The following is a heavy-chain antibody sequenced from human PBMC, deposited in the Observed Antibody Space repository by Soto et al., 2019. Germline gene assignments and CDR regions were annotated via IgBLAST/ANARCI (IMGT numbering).Heavy chain of an antibody. CDR3: ATPSFYCSSTSCYAFDY. Sequence: GGSLRLSCAASGFTFSSYWMSWVRQAPGKGLEWVANIKQDGSEKYYVDSVKGRFTISRDNAKNSLYLQMNSLRAEDTAVYYCATPSFYCSSTSCYAFDYWGQGTLVTVSS. CDR1: GFTFSSYW. CDR2: IKQDGSEK. D-gene: IGHD2-2*01. J-gene: IGHJ4*02. V-gene: IGHV3-7*01.